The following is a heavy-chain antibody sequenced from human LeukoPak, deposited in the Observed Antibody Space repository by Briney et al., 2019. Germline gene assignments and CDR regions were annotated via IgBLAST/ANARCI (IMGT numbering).Heavy chain of an antibody. V-gene: IGHV3-23*01. Sequence: GGSLRLSCAASGFTFSSYAMSWVRQALGKGLEWVSAISGSGGSTYYADSVKGRFTISRDNSKNTLYLQMNSLRNEDTAVYFCAKVYLLMRGTQENWFDPWGRGTLVTVSS. J-gene: IGHJ5*02. CDR3: AKVYLLMRGTQENWFDP. D-gene: IGHD1-14*01. CDR1: GFTFSSYA. CDR2: ISGSGGST.